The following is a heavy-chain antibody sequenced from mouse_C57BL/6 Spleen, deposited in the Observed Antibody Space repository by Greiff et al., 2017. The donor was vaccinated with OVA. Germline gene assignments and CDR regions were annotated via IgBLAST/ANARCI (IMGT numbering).Heavy chain of an antibody. CDR2: IDPETGGT. Sequence: QVQLKESGAELVRPGASVTLSCKASGYTFTDYEMHWVKQTPVHGLGWIGAIDPETGGTAYNQKFKGKAILTADKSSSTAYMELRSLTSEDSAVYYCTRDRLRFDYWGQGTTLTVSS. D-gene: IGHD1-1*01. J-gene: IGHJ2*01. CDR3: TRDRLRFDY. CDR1: GYTFTDYE. V-gene: IGHV1-15*01.